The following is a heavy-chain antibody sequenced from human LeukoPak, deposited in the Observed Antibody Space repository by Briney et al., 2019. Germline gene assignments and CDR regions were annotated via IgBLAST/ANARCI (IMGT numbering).Heavy chain of an antibody. D-gene: IGHD2/OR15-2a*01. Sequence: SETLSLTCAVYGGSFSGYYWSWIRQPPGKGLEWIGEINHSGSTNYNPSLKSRVTISVDTSKNQFSLKLSSVTAADTAVYYCASVQTLSYYYYYGMDVWGQGTTVTVSS. J-gene: IGHJ6*02. CDR3: ASVQTLSYYYYYGMDV. V-gene: IGHV4-34*01. CDR1: GGSFSGYY. CDR2: INHSGST.